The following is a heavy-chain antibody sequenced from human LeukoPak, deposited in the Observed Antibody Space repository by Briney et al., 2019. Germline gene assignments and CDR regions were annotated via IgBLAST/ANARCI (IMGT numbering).Heavy chain of an antibody. J-gene: IGHJ4*02. CDR2: ISYDGSNK. CDR3: AKEFRSITMNGWDRTPDY. CDR1: GFTFSSYG. D-gene: IGHD3-22*01. V-gene: IGHV3-30*18. Sequence: GGSLRLSCAASGFTFSSYGMHWVRQAPGKGLEWVAVISYDGSNKYYADSVKGRFTISRDNSKNTLYLQMNSLRAEDTAVYYCAKEFRSITMNGWDRTPDYWGQGTLVTVSS.